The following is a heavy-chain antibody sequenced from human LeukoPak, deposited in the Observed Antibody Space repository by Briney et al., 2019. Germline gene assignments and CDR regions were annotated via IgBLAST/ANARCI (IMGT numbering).Heavy chain of an antibody. J-gene: IGHJ4*02. D-gene: IGHD3-10*01. CDR1: GFTFSTYS. CDR3: ARDYDSGTSYFDY. V-gene: IGHV3-48*02. CDR2: FSYSSYTI. Sequence: GGSLRLSCAASGFTFSTYSMNWVRQAPGKGLEWLSYFSYSSYTIYYADSVKGRFTISRDNAKNSLYLQMNSLRDEDTAVYYCARDYDSGTSYFDYWGQGTLVTVSS.